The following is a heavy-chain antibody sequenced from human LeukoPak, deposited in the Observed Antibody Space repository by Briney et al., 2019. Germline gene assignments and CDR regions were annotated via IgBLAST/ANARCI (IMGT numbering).Heavy chain of an antibody. D-gene: IGHD6-13*01. CDR1: GFNFNDAA. Sequence: GGSLRLSCAASGFNFNDAAMTWVRQAPGKGLDWVSSIGGGSDRGTYYADSVKGRFTISRDNFKNTVYLQMNSLRAEDTALYFCAKGGIGEAGLDYWGQGTLVTVSS. J-gene: IGHJ4*02. CDR2: IGGGSDRGT. CDR3: AKGGIGEAGLDY. V-gene: IGHV3-23*01.